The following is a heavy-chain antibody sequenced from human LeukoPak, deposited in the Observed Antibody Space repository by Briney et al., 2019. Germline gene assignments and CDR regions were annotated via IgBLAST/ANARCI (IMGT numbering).Heavy chain of an antibody. CDR2: IISSSSRI. CDR3: ARVPVGYQGYSSAWYTDY. J-gene: IGHJ4*02. Sequence: GGSLRLSCAASGFTFSSYTMMWVRQAPGKGLEYVSSIISSSSRIFYADSVRGRFTISRDNAKNSLYLQMNSLRAEDTAVYYCARVPVGYQGYSSAWYTDYWGQGTLVSVSS. D-gene: IGHD6-19*01. V-gene: IGHV3-21*01. CDR1: GFTFSSYT.